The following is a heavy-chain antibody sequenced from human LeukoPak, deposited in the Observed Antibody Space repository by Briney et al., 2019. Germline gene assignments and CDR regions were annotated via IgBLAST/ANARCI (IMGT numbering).Heavy chain of an antibody. J-gene: IGHJ6*03. CDR2: MNPNSGNK. V-gene: IGHV1-8*01. CDR1: GYTFTSYD. D-gene: IGHD6-13*01. Sequence: GASVKVSCKASGYTFTSYDINWVRQAPGQGLEWMGWMNPNSGNKDYAQKFKGRVTMTRNTSISTAYMELSSLRSEDTAVYYCARSVTAAANYYYMDVWGKGTTVTVSS. CDR3: ARSVTAAANYYYMDV.